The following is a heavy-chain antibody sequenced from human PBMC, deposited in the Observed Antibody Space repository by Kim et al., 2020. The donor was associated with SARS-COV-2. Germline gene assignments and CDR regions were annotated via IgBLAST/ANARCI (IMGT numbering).Heavy chain of an antibody. J-gene: IGHJ4*02. D-gene: IGHD3-22*01. V-gene: IGHV3-11*01. CDR2: ISHTSRTI. CDR3: AGRVWDGHGYPLFDF. CDR1: EFSFSDSY. Sequence: GGSLRLSCEASEFSFSDSYINWIRQTPEKGLEWLSYISHTSRTIYYADSVRGRFTISRDNAKRSAFLQVDNLRIEDTGTYYCAGRVWDGHGYPLFDFWGQGTLITVSS.